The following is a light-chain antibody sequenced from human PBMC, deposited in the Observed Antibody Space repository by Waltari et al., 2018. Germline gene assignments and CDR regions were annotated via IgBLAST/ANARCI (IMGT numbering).Light chain of an antibody. J-gene: IGLJ2*01. V-gene: IGLV1-40*01. CDR1: SSNFGAGFD. Sequence: QSVLTQPPSVSGAPGQRVTISCTGSSSNFGAGFDVQWYQQTPKTAPKLLIFSTNNRRSGVPDRFSGSKSGTSASLTITGRQADDEADYYCQSYDSSLRGSVFGGGTRLTVL. CDR3: QSYDSSLRGSV. CDR2: STN.